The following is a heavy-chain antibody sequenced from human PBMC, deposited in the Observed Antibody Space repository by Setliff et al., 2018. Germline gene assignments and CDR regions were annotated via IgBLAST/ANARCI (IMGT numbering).Heavy chain of an antibody. Sequence: GASVKVSCKASGYTLINYGISWVRQAPGQGLEWMGWIGAYTGNTNYAQKFLGRVTVTTDTSTGTAYMELGSLTSDDTAIYYCARINFYVSSGYYYAPDYWGPGTLVTVSS. CDR2: IGAYTGNT. V-gene: IGHV1-18*01. CDR3: ARINFYVSSGYYYAPDY. CDR1: GYTLINYG. D-gene: IGHD3-22*01. J-gene: IGHJ4*02.